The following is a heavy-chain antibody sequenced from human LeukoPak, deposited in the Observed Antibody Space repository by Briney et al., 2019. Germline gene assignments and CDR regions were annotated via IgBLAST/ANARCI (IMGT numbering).Heavy chain of an antibody. CDR3: AGNRGDSVSFDY. CDR1: GGSISSHF. V-gene: IGHV4-59*08. D-gene: IGHD2-21*02. CDR2: IYYSGST. J-gene: IGHJ4*02. Sequence: SETLSLTCTVSGGSISSHFWSWIRQPPGEGLEWIGYIYYSGSTNYNPSLKSRVTISVDTSKNQFSLKLNSVTAADTAVYYCAGNRGDSVSFDYWGQGTLVTVSS.